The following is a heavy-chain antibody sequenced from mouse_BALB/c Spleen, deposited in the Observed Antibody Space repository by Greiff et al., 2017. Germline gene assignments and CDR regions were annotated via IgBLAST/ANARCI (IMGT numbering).Heavy chain of an antibody. V-gene: IGHV5-12-2*01. CDR3: ARHGNSLWYLGV. J-gene: IGHJ1*01. CDR2: ISNGGGST. CDR1: GFTFSSYT. D-gene: IGHD2-1*01. Sequence: DVKLMESGGGLVQPGGSLKLSCAASGFTFSSYTMSWVRQTPEKRLEWAAYISNGGGSTYYPDTVKGRFTISRDNAKHTLYLQMSSLKSEDTAMYYCARHGNSLWYLGVWGAGTTVTVSS.